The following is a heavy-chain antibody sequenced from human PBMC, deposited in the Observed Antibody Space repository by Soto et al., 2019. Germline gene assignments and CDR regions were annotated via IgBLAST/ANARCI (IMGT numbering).Heavy chain of an antibody. Sequence: GGSLRLSCAASGFTFSDYYMSWILQAPGKGLEWVSYISSSGSTIYYADSVKGRFTISRDNAKNSLYLQMNSLRSEDTAVYYSARDYSYCSGGSCYVYWGQGTLVTVSS. CDR1: GFTFSDYY. V-gene: IGHV3-11*01. CDR2: ISSSGSTI. CDR3: ARDYSYCSGGSCYVY. J-gene: IGHJ4*02. D-gene: IGHD2-15*01.